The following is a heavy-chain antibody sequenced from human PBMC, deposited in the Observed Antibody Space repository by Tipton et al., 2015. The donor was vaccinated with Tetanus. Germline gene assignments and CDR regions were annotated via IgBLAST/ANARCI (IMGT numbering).Heavy chain of an antibody. D-gene: IGHD6-19*01. CDR1: GYSFTGYF. CDR2: INPKSGVT. V-gene: IGHV1-2*02. Sequence: QVQLVQSGAEVKKPGASVKGSCKASGYSFTGYFIHWVRQAPGQGLEWMGWINPKSGVTNYAQKFQGRVTMTRDTSISTAYMELSGLRSDDTAVYYCARDHSSDWYFDFDFWGQGTLVTVSS. J-gene: IGHJ4*02. CDR3: ARDHSSDWYFDFDF.